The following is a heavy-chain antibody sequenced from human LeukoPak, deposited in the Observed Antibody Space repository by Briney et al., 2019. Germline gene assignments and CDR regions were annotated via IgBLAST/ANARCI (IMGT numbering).Heavy chain of an antibody. J-gene: IGHJ4*02. V-gene: IGHV3-7*01. D-gene: IGHD3-10*01. CDR2: IKPDGSDR. CDR1: GFTFSNYW. CDR3: ARGGHRQKEF. Sequence: PGGSLRLSCAASGFTFSNYWVTWVRQSPGKGLEWVAIIKPDGSDRYSVDSEKGRFTVSRDNAKNSLYLQMSSLRAEDTAVYYCARGGHRQKEFWGQGTLVTVSP.